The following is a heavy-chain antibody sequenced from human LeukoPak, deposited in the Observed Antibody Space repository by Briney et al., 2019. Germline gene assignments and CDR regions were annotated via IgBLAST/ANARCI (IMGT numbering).Heavy chain of an antibody. CDR1: GGSICSYY. D-gene: IGHD2-2*01. J-gene: IGHJ4*02. CDR3: ASTALGYCSSTSCYFRPYIDY. CDR2: IYYSGST. V-gene: IGHV4-59*08. Sequence: PSETLSLTCTVSGGSICSYYWSWIRQPPGKGLEWIGYIYYSGSTNYNPSLKSRVTMSVDTSKNQFSLKLSSVTAADTAVYYCASTALGYCSSTSCYFRPYIDYWGQGTLVTVSS.